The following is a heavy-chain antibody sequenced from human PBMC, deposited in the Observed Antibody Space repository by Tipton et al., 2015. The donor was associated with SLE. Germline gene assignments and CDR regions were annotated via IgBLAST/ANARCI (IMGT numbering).Heavy chain of an antibody. J-gene: IGHJ4*02. CDR3: ASRQGFTFEN. CDR1: GVAFSNYE. Sequence: SLRLSCAASGVAFSNYEMNWVRQAPGKGLQWISYISNSGSGSTIYYADAVKGRFTISRDNAKNSLYLQMNTLRAEDTAVYYCASRQGFTFENWGQGTLVTVSS. D-gene: IGHD3-3*02. CDR2: ISNSGSGSTI. V-gene: IGHV3-48*03.